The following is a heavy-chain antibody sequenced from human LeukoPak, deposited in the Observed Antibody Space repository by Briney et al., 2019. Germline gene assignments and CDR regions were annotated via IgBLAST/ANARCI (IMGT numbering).Heavy chain of an antibody. V-gene: IGHV3-53*01. D-gene: IGHD5-24*01. Sequence: GGSLRLPCAASGFTFSNAWMSWVRQAPGKGLEWVSVFYIDGSTYYADSVKGRFTISRDNSKNTLYLQMNSLRAEDTAVYYCARGDGYNYWEYWGQGTLVTVSS. CDR1: GFTFSNAW. CDR3: ARGDGYNYWEY. J-gene: IGHJ4*02. CDR2: FYIDGST.